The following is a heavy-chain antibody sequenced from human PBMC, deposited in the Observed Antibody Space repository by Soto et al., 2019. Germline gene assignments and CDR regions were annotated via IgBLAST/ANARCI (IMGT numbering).Heavy chain of an antibody. Sequence: QVQLQESGPGLVKPSQTLSLTCTVSGGSISSGDYYWSWIRQPPGQGLEWIGYIDYRGSTYYNPSLKSRVTISVDTSKNQFSLKLSAVTAADTAVYYCARGGRTIFGRYFDYWGQGTLVTVSS. CDR3: ARGGRTIFGRYFDY. CDR2: IDYRGST. CDR1: GGSISSGDYY. D-gene: IGHD3-3*01. V-gene: IGHV4-30-4*01. J-gene: IGHJ4*02.